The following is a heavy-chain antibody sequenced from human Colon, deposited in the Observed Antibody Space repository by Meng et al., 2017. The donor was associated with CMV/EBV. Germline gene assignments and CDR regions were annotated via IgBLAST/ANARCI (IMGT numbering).Heavy chain of an antibody. D-gene: IGHD3-22*01. CDR1: GGYY. V-gene: IGHV4-31*02. CDR3: ARAPDAKYHYDRSGYGGFDP. J-gene: IGHJ5*02. CDR2: IFYGGNP. Sequence: GGYYWSWIRQHPEKGLEWLGYIFYGGNPVHNPSLKSRVYISLDTSTNQLSLILNSVTVADTAVYYCARAPDAKYHYDRSGYGGFDPWGQGALVTVSS.